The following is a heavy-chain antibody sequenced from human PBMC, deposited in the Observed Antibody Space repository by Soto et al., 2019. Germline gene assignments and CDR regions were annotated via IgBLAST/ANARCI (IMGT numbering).Heavy chain of an antibody. J-gene: IGHJ4*02. CDR3: ARPFPGFEGYYFDY. CDR1: GFTFSSYA. Sequence: QVQLVESGGGVVQPGRSLRLSCAASGFTFSSYAMHWVRQAPGKGLEWVAVISYDGSNKYYADCVKGRFTITRENSKNRIYLQMNSLRDKDTAVYYCARPFPGFEGYYFDYWGQGALVTVSS. D-gene: IGHD3-16*01. CDR2: ISYDGSNK. V-gene: IGHV3-30-3*01.